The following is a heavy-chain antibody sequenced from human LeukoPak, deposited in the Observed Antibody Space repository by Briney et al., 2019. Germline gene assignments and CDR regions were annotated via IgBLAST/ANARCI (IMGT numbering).Heavy chain of an antibody. Sequence: KASDTLSLTCTVSGDSISIFYWSWIRQPPGKALEWIGYRNYNGRTYYKPSLQSRVTISVDKSNNYFSLRLTSVTAADTAVYYCARLLDNDSSGDPDTFDVWGQGTMVTVSS. D-gene: IGHD3-22*01. J-gene: IGHJ3*01. CDR2: RNYNGRT. CDR1: GDSISIFY. V-gene: IGHV4-59*07. CDR3: ARLLDNDSSGDPDTFDV.